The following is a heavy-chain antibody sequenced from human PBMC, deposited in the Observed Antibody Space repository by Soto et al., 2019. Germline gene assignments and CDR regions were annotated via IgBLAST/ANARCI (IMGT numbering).Heavy chain of an antibody. Sequence: QVQLQESGPGLVKPSETLSLTCTVSGGSISSYYWSWIRQPPGKGLEWIGYIYYSGTTNYNPSLKSRVTISADTLKNQLSLKLSSVTAADTAVYYCARRYGYSFDYWGQGTLVTVSS. CDR2: IYYSGTT. D-gene: IGHD5-18*01. CDR3: ARRYGYSFDY. V-gene: IGHV4-59*08. J-gene: IGHJ4*02. CDR1: GGSISSYY.